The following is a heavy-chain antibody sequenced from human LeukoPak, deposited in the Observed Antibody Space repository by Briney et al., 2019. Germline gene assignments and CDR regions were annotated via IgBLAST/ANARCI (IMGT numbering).Heavy chain of an antibody. Sequence: GGSLRLSCAASGLTFSSYGMTWVRQAPGKGLEWVSAISGSSGITHYADSVKGRFTISRDNSKNTLYMQMNSLRAEDTAVYYCAKVPYENYYYYMDVWGKGTPVTVSS. J-gene: IGHJ6*03. CDR3: AKVPYENYYYYMDV. V-gene: IGHV3-23*01. CDR1: GLTFSSYG. CDR2: ISGSSGIT. D-gene: IGHD3-22*01.